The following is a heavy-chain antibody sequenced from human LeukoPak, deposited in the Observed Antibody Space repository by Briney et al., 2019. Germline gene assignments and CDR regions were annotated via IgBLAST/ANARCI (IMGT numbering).Heavy chain of an antibody. V-gene: IGHV5-51*01. CDR3: ARREAVAGTEDFLDY. J-gene: IGHJ4*02. D-gene: IGHD6-19*01. CDR2: IYPGDSDT. Sequence: GESLKISCKGSGYTFTTYWIGWVRQIPGKGLEWMGIIYPGDSDTRYSPSFQGQVTISADRSISTAYLQWSSLKASDTAIYYCARREAVAGTEDFLDYWGQGTLATVSS. CDR1: GYTFTTYW.